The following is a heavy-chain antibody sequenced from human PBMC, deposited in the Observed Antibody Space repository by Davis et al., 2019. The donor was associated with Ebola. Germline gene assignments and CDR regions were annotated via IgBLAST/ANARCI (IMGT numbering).Heavy chain of an antibody. J-gene: IGHJ4*02. CDR2: IYYSGNT. D-gene: IGHD3-16*01. V-gene: IGHV4-59*12. CDR1: GGSISSYY. CDR3: ARGRMRGETDY. Sequence: SETLSLTCTVSGGSISSYYWSWIRQSPGKGLEWIGYIYYSGNTNYNPSLKSRVTISVDTSKNQISLKLSSVTAADTAVYYCARGRMRGETDYWGQGTLVTVSS.